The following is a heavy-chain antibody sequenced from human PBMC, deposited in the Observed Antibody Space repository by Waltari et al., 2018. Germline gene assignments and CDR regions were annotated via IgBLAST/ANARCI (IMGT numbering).Heavy chain of an antibody. J-gene: IGHJ4*02. CDR3: ARDDFSNYGHFDY. V-gene: IGHV4-59*01. CDR2: SFYTGST. Sequence: QVQLQESGPGLVKPSETLSLICTVSGGSINSFYWSWIRQPPGRGLEWIGYSFYTGSTSYSPSLKSRVTRSVDTSKNQFSLKLTSVTAADTAVYYCARDDFSNYGHFDYWGQGTLVTVSS. D-gene: IGHD4-4*01. CDR1: GGSINSFY.